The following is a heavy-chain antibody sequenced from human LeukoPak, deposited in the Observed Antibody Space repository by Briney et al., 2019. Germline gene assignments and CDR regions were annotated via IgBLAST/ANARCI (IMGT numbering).Heavy chain of an antibody. Sequence: GGSLRLSCAASGFTFSSYAMNWVRQAPGKGLDWVSSICIGGYTYYADSVKGRLTISRDNSKNTLYLQINSLSAEDTATYYCAKGRSSGWLPAHWGQGTLVTVSS. CDR2: ICIGGYT. V-gene: IGHV3-23*01. J-gene: IGHJ4*02. CDR1: GFTFSSYA. D-gene: IGHD6-19*01. CDR3: AKGRSSGWLPAH.